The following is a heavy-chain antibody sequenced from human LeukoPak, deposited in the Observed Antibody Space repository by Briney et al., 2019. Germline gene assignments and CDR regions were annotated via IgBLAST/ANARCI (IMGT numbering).Heavy chain of an antibody. J-gene: IGHJ6*02. Sequence: GGSLRLSCAASGFTFGSYWMHWVRQAPGKGLVWVSRINSDGSSTSYADSVKGRFTISRDNAKNTLYLQMNCLRAEDTAVYYCARDPRDYYYYGMDVWGQGTTVTVSS. CDR1: GFTFGSYW. CDR3: ARDPRDYYYYGMDV. CDR2: INSDGSST. V-gene: IGHV3-74*01.